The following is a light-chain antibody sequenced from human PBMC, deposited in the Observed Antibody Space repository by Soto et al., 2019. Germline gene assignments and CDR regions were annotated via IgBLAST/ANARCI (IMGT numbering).Light chain of an antibody. V-gene: IGKV1-27*01. Sequence: DIQMTQSPSSLSASVGDRVTITCRASQGISNYLAWYQQKPGKVPKLLIYAASTLQSGVPSRFSGSGSGTDFTLPISSLQPTVVASYYCQKYNSTLTCTFGQGTKVEIK. CDR3: QKYNSTLTCT. J-gene: IGKJ1*01. CDR1: QGISNY. CDR2: AAS.